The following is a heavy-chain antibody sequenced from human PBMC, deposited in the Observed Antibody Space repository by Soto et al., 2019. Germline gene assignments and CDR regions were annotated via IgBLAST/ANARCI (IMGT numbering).Heavy chain of an antibody. D-gene: IGHD2-15*01. Sequence: QVQLQESGPGLVKPSETLSLTCTVSGASVSSGSDYWSWIRQPPGKGLEWIGYVYYIGNTNYNPSLKSRVTISVDTSKNQFSLKLSSVTAADTAVYYCARGWSGGRSLDYWGQGTLVTVSS. CDR2: VYYIGNT. CDR1: GASVSSGSDY. CDR3: ARGWSGGRSLDY. J-gene: IGHJ4*02. V-gene: IGHV4-61*01.